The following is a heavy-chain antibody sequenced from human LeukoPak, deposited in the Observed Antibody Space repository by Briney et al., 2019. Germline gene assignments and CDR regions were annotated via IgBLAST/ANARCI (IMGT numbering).Heavy chain of an antibody. J-gene: IGHJ3*02. V-gene: IGHV3-30*04. D-gene: IGHD4-17*01. CDR1: GFTFSSYA. CDR2: ISYDGSNK. CDR3: ASAQPDYGVGDAFDI. Sequence: GGSLRLSCAASGFTFSSYAMHWVRQAPGKGLEWVAVISYDGSNKYYADSVKGRFTIFRDNSKNTPYLQMNSLRAEDTAVYYCASAQPDYGVGDAFDIWGQGTMVTVSS.